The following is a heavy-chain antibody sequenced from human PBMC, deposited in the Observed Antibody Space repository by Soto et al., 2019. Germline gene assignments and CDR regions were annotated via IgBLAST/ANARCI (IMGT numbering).Heavy chain of an antibody. CDR2: IRSKAYGGTT. CDR1: GFTFSSYA. Sequence: GGSLRLSCAASGFTFSSYAMSWFRQAPGKGLEWVGFIRSKAYGGTTEYAASVKGRFTISRDDSKSIAYLQMNSLKTEDTAVYYCTSSNHVDYYYYYMDVWGKGTTVTVSS. D-gene: IGHD4-4*01. V-gene: IGHV3-49*03. CDR3: TSSNHVDYYYYYMDV. J-gene: IGHJ6*03.